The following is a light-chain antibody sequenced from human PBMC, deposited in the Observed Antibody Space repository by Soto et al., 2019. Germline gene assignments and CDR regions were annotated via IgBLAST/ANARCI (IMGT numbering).Light chain of an antibody. CDR3: SSYVTSGTLV. CDR1: SRDIGGSDY. V-gene: IGLV2-14*01. Sequence: QSALTQAASVSGSPGQSITISCTGTSRDIGGSDYVSWYQKHPGKAPKVIIYEVSDRPSGVSDRFSGSKSGNTASLTISGLQAEAEADYYCSSYVTSGTLVFGGGTKLTVL. CDR2: EVS. J-gene: IGLJ3*02.